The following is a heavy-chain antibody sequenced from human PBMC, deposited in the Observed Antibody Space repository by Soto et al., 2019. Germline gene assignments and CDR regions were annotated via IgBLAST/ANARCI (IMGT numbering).Heavy chain of an antibody. CDR2: MNPNSGAT. Sequence: QVQLVQSGAEVMQPGASVKVSCKASGYTFTSLDINWVRQATGQGLEWMGWMNPNSGATGYAQTFQGRVSMTRDTSISTASMELSSLKSEDTAMYYCARGVAAGVDYWGQGTLVTVSS. CDR3: ARGVAAGVDY. J-gene: IGHJ4*02. D-gene: IGHD6-13*01. CDR1: GYTFTSLD. V-gene: IGHV1-8*01.